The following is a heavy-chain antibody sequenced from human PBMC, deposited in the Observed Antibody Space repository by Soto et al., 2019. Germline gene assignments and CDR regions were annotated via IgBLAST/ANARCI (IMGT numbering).Heavy chain of an antibody. V-gene: IGHV3-23*01. D-gene: IGHD3-10*01. J-gene: IGHJ5*02. Sequence: GGSLRLSCAASGFTFNNYGMSWVRQAPGKGLEWVSSISGTGGSTYYAESVKGRFTISRDNSKNTMYLQMDSLRVDDTAVYYCVKDDPIGVLLHPNNWLDPCGRGPLVTVYS. CDR1: GFTFNNYG. CDR2: ISGTGGST. CDR3: VKDDPIGVLLHPNNWLDP.